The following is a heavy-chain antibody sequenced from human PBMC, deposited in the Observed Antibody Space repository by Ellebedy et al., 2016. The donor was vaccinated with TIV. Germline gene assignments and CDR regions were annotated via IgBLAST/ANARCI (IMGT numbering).Heavy chain of an antibody. CDR3: AKVGYYGSGSYFDY. V-gene: IGHV3-23*01. CDR1: GSTFSSYA. CDR2: ISGSGGST. J-gene: IGHJ4*02. Sequence: GGSLRLXXAPPGSTFSSYAMSWVRQAQGKGLEWVSAISGSGGSTYYADSVKGRFTISRDNSKNTLYLQMNSLRAEDTAVYYCAKVGYYGSGSYFDYWGQGTLVTVSS. D-gene: IGHD3-10*01.